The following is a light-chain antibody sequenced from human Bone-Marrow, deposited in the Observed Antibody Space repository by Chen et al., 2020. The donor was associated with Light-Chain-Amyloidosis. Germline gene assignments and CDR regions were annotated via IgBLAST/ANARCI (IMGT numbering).Light chain of an antibody. V-gene: IGLV2-23*02. Sequence: QSPLTQPASVSGSPGQSITLSCTGSSSDVGNYNLVSWYQQHPGKAPKLMIFEVNKRPSGVSNRFSGSKSGNTASLTISGLLAEDEADYHCGSYAGSNTVVFGGGTKLTVL. J-gene: IGLJ2*01. CDR1: SSDVGNYNL. CDR3: GSYAGSNTVV. CDR2: EVN.